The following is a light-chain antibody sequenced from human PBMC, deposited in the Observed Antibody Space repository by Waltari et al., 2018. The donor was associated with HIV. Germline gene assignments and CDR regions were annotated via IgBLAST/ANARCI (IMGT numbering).Light chain of an antibody. Sequence: HSVLTQPPSAHGTPGPRLPISWSGTSSTTGTTTLDCYQQLPGTAPNLLSYSNNPRPSGVPDRFSGSKSGTSASLAISGLQSEDEADYYCAAWDDSLNGPVFGGGTKLTVL. J-gene: IGLJ2*01. CDR1: SSTTGTTT. CDR2: SNN. CDR3: AAWDDSLNGPV. V-gene: IGLV1-44*01.